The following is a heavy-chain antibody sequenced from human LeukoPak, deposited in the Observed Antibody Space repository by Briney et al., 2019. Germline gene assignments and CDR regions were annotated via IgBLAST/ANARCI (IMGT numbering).Heavy chain of an antibody. CDR3: ARDGGSYSLDY. CDR1: GFTFSSYS. V-gene: IGHV3-30*02. CDR2: IHSDGGDK. J-gene: IGHJ4*02. Sequence: GGSLRLSCAASGFTFSSYSMHWVRQAPGKGLEWVAFIHSDGGDKYYADSVQGRFTISRDNSKNTVFLQMNSLRGEDTAVYYCARDGGSYSLDYWGQGILVTDSS. D-gene: IGHD1-26*01.